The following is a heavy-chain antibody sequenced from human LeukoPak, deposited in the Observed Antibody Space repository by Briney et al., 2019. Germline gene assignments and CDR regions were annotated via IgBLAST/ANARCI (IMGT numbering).Heavy chain of an antibody. CDR2: IWYDGSNK. D-gene: IGHD6-13*01. CDR3: TRESGYSSSWYPGGYYYYGMDV. J-gene: IGHJ6*02. V-gene: IGHV3-33*01. Sequence: PGGSLRLSCAASGFTFSSYGMHWVRQAPGKGLEWVAVIWYDGSNKYYADSVKGRFTISRDNSKNTLYLQMNSLRAEDTAVYYCTRESGYSSSWYPGGYYYYGMDVWGQGTTVTVSS. CDR1: GFTFSSYG.